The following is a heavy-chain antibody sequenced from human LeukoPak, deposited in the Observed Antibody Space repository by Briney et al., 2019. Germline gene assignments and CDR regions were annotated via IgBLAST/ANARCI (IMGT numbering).Heavy chain of an antibody. CDR2: FDPEDGET. J-gene: IGHJ2*01. D-gene: IGHD3-22*01. CDR1: GYTLTELS. CDR3: ATDLYYDSSRIFDL. V-gene: IGHV1-24*01. Sequence: VSVKVSCKVSGYTLTELSMHWVRQAPGKGLEWMGGFDPEDGETIYAQKFQGRVTMTEDTSTDTAYMELSSLRSEDTAVYYCATDLYYDSSRIFDLWGRGTLVTVSS.